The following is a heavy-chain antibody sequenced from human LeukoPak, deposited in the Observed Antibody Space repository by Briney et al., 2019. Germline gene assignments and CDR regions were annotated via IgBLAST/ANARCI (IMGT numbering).Heavy chain of an antibody. CDR2: INPSGGST. Sequence: ASVKVSCKASGYTFTSYAMNWVRQAPGQGLEWMGIINPSGGSTSYAQKFQGRVTMTRDMSTSTVYMELSSLRSEDTAVYYCAREVVVTAISDYWGQGTLVTVSS. CDR1: GYTFTSYA. V-gene: IGHV1-46*01. J-gene: IGHJ4*02. D-gene: IGHD2-21*02. CDR3: AREVVVTAISDY.